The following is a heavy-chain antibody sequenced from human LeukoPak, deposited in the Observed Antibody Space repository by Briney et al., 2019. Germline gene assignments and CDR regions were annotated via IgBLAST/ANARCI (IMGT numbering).Heavy chain of an antibody. CDR3: ARDFYDGFALDY. J-gene: IGHJ4*02. CDR1: GFTFSSYS. V-gene: IGHV3-21*03. D-gene: IGHD2/OR15-2a*01. CDR2: ISSSSSYI. Sequence: GGSLRLSCAASGFTFSSYSMNWVRQAPGKGLEWVSSISSSSSYIYYADSVKGRFTISRDNAKNSLYLQMDNLRAEDTGVYYCARDFYDGFALDYWGQGTLVAVSS.